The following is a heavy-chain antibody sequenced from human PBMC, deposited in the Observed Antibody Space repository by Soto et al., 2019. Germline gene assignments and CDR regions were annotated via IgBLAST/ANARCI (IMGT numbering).Heavy chain of an antibody. V-gene: IGHV3-21*01. CDR3: ARDTPPSTGHVTEYFQH. CDR2: ISSSSIYI. D-gene: IGHD2-2*01. J-gene: IGHJ1*01. CDR1: GFTFSSYS. Sequence: PGGSLRLSCAASGFTFSSYSMTWVRQAPGKGLEWVSSISSSSIYIYYADSVKGRFPISRDNAKNSLYLQMNSLRAEDTAVYYCARDTPPSTGHVTEYFQHWGQGTLVTVCS.